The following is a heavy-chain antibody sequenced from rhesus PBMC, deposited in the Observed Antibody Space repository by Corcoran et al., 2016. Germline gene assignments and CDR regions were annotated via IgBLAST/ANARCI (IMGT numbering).Heavy chain of an antibody. V-gene: IGHV3-134*01. CDR3: TREDSSGWYGVDY. CDR2: ISWNSGTI. D-gene: IGHD6-31*01. J-gene: IGHJ4*01. CDR1: GFTFEDYA. Sequence: EVQLVESGGALAQPGGSLRLSCAASGFTFEDYAMHWVRQAPGKGLEWVSRISWNSGTIYYADSLKGRFTISRDNAKNSLFLQMDRLRAEDTAVYYCTREDSSGWYGVDYWGQGVLVTVSS.